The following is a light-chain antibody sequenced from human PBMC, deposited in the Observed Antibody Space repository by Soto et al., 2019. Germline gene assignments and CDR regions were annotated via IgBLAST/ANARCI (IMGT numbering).Light chain of an antibody. Sequence: DIQMTQSPSSLSASVGDRVTITCQASQDINKNLIWYQQKPGKAPKLLIYDASDLETGVPSRFSGSGSGTGFTFTISSLQPEDFATYYCQKYDSLPFTFGPGTKVDIK. V-gene: IGKV1-33*01. J-gene: IGKJ3*01. CDR3: QKYDSLPFT. CDR1: QDINKN. CDR2: DAS.